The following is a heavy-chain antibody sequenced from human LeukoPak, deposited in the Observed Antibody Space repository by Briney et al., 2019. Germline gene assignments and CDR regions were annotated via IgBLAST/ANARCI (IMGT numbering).Heavy chain of an antibody. D-gene: IGHD4-17*01. CDR3: ARIDYGDNY. J-gene: IGHJ4*02. Sequence: GGSLRLSCAASGFTVSSNYMSWVRQAPGEGREWVSVISSGGSTSYADSVKGRFTISRDNSKNTLHLQMNGLRAEDTAVYYCARIDYGDNYWGQGTLVTVSS. V-gene: IGHV3-53*01. CDR1: GFTVSSNY. CDR2: ISSGGST.